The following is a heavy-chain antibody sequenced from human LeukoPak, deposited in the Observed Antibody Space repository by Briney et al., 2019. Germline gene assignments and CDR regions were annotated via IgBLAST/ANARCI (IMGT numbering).Heavy chain of an antibody. D-gene: IGHD3-10*01. J-gene: IGHJ6*03. CDR3: GRAGFGTAYNRFYYYMDV. Sequence: SETLSLTCEVSNYPITSDYYWVWIRQPPGQGLEWIGQIFHSGIAHYNPSLKSRVTMSVDTSRSQFSVNLNSGTAADTAVYYCGRAGFGTAYNRFYYYMDVWGKGTTVTVSS. CDR1: NYPITSDYY. CDR2: IFHSGIA. V-gene: IGHV4-38-2*01.